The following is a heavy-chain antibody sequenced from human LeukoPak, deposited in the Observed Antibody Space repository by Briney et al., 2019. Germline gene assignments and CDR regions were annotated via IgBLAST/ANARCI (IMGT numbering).Heavy chain of an antibody. V-gene: IGHV1-2*02. CDR1: GYTFTDYY. J-gene: IGHJ3*02. D-gene: IGHD3-22*01. CDR2: INPNSGGT. Sequence: ASVKVSCKASGYTFTDYYMHWVRQAPGQGLEWMGWINPNSGGTNYAQKFQGRVTMTRDTSLSTAYMELSRLRSDDTAVYYCARALDRAPLHAFDIWGQGTMVTVSS. CDR3: ARALDRAPLHAFDI.